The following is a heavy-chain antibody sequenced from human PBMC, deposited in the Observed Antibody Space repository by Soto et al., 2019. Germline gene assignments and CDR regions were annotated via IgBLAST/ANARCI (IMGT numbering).Heavy chain of an antibody. J-gene: IGHJ6*02. CDR2: ISAYNGNT. D-gene: IGHD1-26*01. CDR3: ARLYIVGTTMLYGMDV. Sequence: RQAPGQGLEWMGWISAYNGNTNYAQKLQGRVTMTTDTSTNTGYMDLGSLRSDDTAVYYCARLYIVGTTMLYGMDVWGQGTTVTVSS. V-gene: IGHV1-18*01.